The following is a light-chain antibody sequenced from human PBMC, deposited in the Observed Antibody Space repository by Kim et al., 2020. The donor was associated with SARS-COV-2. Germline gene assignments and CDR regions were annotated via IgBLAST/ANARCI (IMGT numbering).Light chain of an antibody. CDR2: AAS. CDR3: QQRSNWPRGT. V-gene: IGKV3-11*01. CDR1: QSVGIN. Sequence: EIVLTQSPATLSLSPGERATLSCRASQSVGINLAWYQQKPGQAPRLLIYAASTRAAGIPARFSGSGSGTDFALTISSLQPEDFAVYYCQQRSNWPRGTFGQGTRLEIK. J-gene: IGKJ5*01.